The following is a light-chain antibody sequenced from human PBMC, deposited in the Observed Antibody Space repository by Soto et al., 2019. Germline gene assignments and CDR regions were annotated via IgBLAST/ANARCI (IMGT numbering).Light chain of an antibody. CDR1: QSIISY. CDR2: AAS. V-gene: IGKV1-39*01. J-gene: IGKJ2*02. Sequence: DIQMTQSPSSLSASVGDRDTITCRSSQSIISYLNWYQQKAGKASQLQIYAASTLQSGDPARFTGGGSGKDFTLTISGLQPEESALYYCLQPCRGPRTFGQGTKLEIK. CDR3: LQPCRGPRT.